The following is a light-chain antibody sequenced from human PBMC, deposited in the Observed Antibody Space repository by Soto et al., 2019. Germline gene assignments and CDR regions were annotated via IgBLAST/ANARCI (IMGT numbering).Light chain of an antibody. V-gene: IGKV3-11*01. J-gene: IGKJ1*01. Sequence: EIVLTQSPATLSLSPGERATLSCRASQSVSSYLAWYQQKPGQAPRLLIYYASNMATGIPARFSGSGSGTDFTLTISGLEPYDFAVYCCQQRSNWPGTFGQGTKVEI. CDR3: QQRSNWPGT. CDR2: YAS. CDR1: QSVSSY.